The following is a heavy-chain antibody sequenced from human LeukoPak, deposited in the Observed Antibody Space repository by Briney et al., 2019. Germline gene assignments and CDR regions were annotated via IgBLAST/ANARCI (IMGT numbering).Heavy chain of an antibody. Sequence: ASVKVSCKASGYTFTSYDINWVRQAPGQGLEWMGWMNPNSGNTVYAQKFQGRVTMTRNTSISTAYMELSSLRSEDTAVYYCASASQFSSGWTNYYYYMDVWGKGTTVTVSS. J-gene: IGHJ6*03. D-gene: IGHD6-19*01. V-gene: IGHV1-8*01. CDR1: GYTFTSYD. CDR2: MNPNSGNT. CDR3: ASASQFSSGWTNYYYYMDV.